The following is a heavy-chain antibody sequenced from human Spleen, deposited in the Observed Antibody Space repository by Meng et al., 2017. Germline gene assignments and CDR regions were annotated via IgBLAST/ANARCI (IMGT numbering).Heavy chain of an antibody. Sequence: GESLKISCAASGFTVSTNYMSWVRQAPGKGLEWVSVIYSNGGTYYADPVKGRFTISRHNSKNTLYPQMNSLRGEDTAAYYCARDGLYSSGSYYYGMDVWGQGTTVTVSS. D-gene: IGHD5-18*01. CDR3: ARDGLYSSGSYYYGMDV. J-gene: IGHJ6*02. V-gene: IGHV3-53*04. CDR2: IYSNGGT. CDR1: GFTVSTNY.